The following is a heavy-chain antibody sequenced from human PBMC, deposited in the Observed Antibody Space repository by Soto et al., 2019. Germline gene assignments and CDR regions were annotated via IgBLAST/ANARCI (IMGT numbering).Heavy chain of an antibody. J-gene: IGHJ4*02. CDR1: GGTFSSYA. CDR3: ARDSYGDYVH. D-gene: IGHD4-17*01. CDR2: IIPIFGTA. Sequence: AASVKVSCKASGGTFSSYAISWVRQAPGQGLEWMGGIIPIFGTANYAQKFQGRVTITADESTSTAYMELSSLRSEDTAVYYCARDSYGDYVHWGQGTLVTVSS. V-gene: IGHV1-69*13.